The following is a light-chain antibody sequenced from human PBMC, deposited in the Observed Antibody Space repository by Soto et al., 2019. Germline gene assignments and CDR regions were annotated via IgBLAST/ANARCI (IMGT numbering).Light chain of an antibody. V-gene: IGLV4-60*02. CDR2: LEGSGSY. CDR3: ETWDSNTWV. J-gene: IGLJ3*02. Sequence: QLVLTQSSSASASLGSSVKLTCTLSSGHSSYIIAWHQQQPGKAPWYLMKLEGSGSYNKGSGVPDRFSGSSSGADRYLTISNLQFEDEADYYCETWDSNTWVFGGGTQLTVL. CDR1: SGHSSYI.